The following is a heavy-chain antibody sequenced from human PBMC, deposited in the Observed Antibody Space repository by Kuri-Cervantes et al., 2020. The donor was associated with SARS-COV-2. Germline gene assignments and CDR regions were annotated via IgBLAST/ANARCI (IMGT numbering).Heavy chain of an antibody. V-gene: IGHV4-4*07. Sequence: GSLRLSCTVSGGSISSYYWSWIRQPAGEGLEWIGRIYTSGSTNYHPSLKSRVTMSVDTSKNQFSLKLSSVTAADTAVYYCASVLPYYDSSGYLGSFDPWGQGTRVTVSS. D-gene: IGHD3-22*01. CDR2: IYTSGST. CDR3: ASVLPYYDSSGYLGSFDP. J-gene: IGHJ5*02. CDR1: GGSISSYY.